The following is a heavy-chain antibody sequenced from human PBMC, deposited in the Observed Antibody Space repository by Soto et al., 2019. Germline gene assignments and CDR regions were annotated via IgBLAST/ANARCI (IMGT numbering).Heavy chain of an antibody. CDR3: ARETDTAMVTGYYYYGMDV. Sequence: GSLRLSCAASGFTFSSYSMNWVRQAPGKGLEWVSYISSSSSTIYYADSVKGRFTISRDNAKNSLYLQMSSLRDEDTAVYYCARETDTAMVTGYYYYGMDVWGQGTTVTVSS. J-gene: IGHJ6*02. D-gene: IGHD5-18*01. V-gene: IGHV3-48*02. CDR2: ISSSSSTI. CDR1: GFTFSSYS.